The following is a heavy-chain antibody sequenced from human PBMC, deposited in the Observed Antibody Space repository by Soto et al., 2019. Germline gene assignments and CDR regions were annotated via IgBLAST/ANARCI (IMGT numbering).Heavy chain of an antibody. CDR2: IYGDGRT. D-gene: IGHD2-2*01. CDR3: ARALKYHLPVPAVFAI. J-gene: IGHJ3*02. Sequence: GGSLRLSCAASGLTVRTNSLNWVRQAPGRGLEWVSLIYGDGRTYYADSVKGRFTISRDNSKNILYLQMNNLRAEDTAVFYCARALKYHLPVPAVFAIWGRGTMVTVS. V-gene: IGHV3-53*01. CDR1: GLTVRTNS.